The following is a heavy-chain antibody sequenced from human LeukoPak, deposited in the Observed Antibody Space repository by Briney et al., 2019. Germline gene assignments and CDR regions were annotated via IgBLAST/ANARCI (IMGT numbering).Heavy chain of an antibody. CDR1: GFTFSSYA. J-gene: IGHJ4*02. CDR2: ISGSGGST. CDR3: AKDTDQLLSDY. D-gene: IGHD2-2*01. V-gene: IGHV3-23*01. Sequence: GGSLRLSCAASGFTFSSYAMSWVRRAPGKGLEWVSAISGSGGSTYYADSVKGRFAISRDNSKNTLYLQMNSPRAEDTAVYYCAKDTDQLLSDYWGQGTLVTVSS.